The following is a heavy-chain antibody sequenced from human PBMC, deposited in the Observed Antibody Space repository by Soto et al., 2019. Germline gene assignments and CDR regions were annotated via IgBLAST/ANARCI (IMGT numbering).Heavy chain of an antibody. CDR2: ISSSSSYI. V-gene: IGHV3-21*01. CDR3: ARFRGGYYFEY. D-gene: IGHD2-15*01. Sequence: EVQLVESGGGLVKPGGSLRLSCAASGFTFSSYSMNWVRQAPGKGLEWVATISSSSSYIYYADSVKGRFTISRDNAKNSLYLQMNSLRAEDTAVNYCARFRGGYYFEYWGQGTLVTVSS. CDR1: GFTFSSYS. J-gene: IGHJ4*02.